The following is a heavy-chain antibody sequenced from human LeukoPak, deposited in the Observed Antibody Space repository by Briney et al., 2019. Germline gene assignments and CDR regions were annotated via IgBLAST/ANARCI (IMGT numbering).Heavy chain of an antibody. Sequence: GGSLRLSCAASGFTFSSYAMSWVRQASGKGLEWVSAISGSGGSTYYADSVKGRFTISRDNSKNTLYLQMNSLRAEDTAVYYCAKRYYDFWSGYYPQIPYYGMDVWGQGTTVTVSS. V-gene: IGHV3-23*01. CDR2: ISGSGGST. CDR1: GFTFSSYA. D-gene: IGHD3-3*01. J-gene: IGHJ6*02. CDR3: AKRYYDFWSGYYPQIPYYGMDV.